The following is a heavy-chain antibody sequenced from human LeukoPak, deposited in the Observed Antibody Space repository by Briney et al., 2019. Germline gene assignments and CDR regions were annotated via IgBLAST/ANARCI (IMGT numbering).Heavy chain of an antibody. V-gene: IGHV3-23*01. CDR3: AKAQQGTTVTRRYFQH. CDR1: GFTFSSYA. D-gene: IGHD4-17*01. Sequence: GGSLRLSCAASGFTFSSYAMSWVRQAPGKGLEWVSAISGSGGSTYYAGSVKGRFTISRDNSKNTLYLQMNSLRAEDTAVYYCAKAQQGTTVTRRYFQHWGQGTLVTVSS. CDR2: ISGSGGST. J-gene: IGHJ1*01.